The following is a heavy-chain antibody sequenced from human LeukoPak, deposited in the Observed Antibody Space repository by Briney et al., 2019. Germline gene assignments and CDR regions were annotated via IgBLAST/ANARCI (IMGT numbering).Heavy chain of an antibody. CDR3: ARAGFGEVLWFGESVPYYFDY. CDR1: VYTFTSSG. J-gene: IGHJ4*02. V-gene: IGHV1-18*01. CDR2: ISAYNGNT. D-gene: IGHD3-10*01. Sequence: ASLKVSSKASVYTFTSSGISSVRHTPGQRLEWMGWISAYNGNTNYAQKLQGRVTMTTDTSTSTAYMELRSLRSDDTAAYCCARAGFGEVLWFGESVPYYFDYWGQGTLVSVSS.